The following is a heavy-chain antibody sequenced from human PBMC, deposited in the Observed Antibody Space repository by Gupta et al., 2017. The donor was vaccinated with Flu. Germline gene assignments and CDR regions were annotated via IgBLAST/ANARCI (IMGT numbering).Heavy chain of an antibody. D-gene: IGHD2-2*02. CDR3: AREKHCSTSSCYRWFDP. J-gene: IGHJ5*02. Sequence: YIHWVRQAPGQGLEWMGRINPHSGTTNYEQKFQGRVTVTMDTSISTAYMDLSRLRPDDTAVYYCAREKHCSTSSCYRWFDPWGQGTLVTVSS. V-gene: IGHV1-2*06. CDR2: INPHSGTT. CDR1: Y.